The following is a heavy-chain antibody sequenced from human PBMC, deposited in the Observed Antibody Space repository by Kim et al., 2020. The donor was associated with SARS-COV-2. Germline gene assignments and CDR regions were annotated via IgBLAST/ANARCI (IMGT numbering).Heavy chain of an antibody. J-gene: IGHJ6*02. V-gene: IGHV1-69*04. CDR1: GGTFSSYA. CDR2: IIPILGIA. D-gene: IGHD6-13*01. CDR3: ARAPGIAESMAAYGMDV. Sequence: SVKVSCKASGGTFSSYAISWVRQAPGQGLEWMGRIIPILGIANYAQKFQGRVTITADKSTSTAYMELSSLRSEDTAVYYCARAPGIAESMAAYGMDVWGQGTTVTVSS.